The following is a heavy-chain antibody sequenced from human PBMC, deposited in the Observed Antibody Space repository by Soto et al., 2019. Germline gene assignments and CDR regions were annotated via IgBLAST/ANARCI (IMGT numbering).Heavy chain of an antibody. J-gene: IGHJ6*02. D-gene: IGHD3-3*01. CDR2: IYYSGTT. V-gene: IGHV4-30-4*01. CDR1: GGSINTGDYY. Sequence: TLSLPCTFSGGSINTGDYYWTWIRQPRGKGLEWIGYIYYSGTTYYNPSLKSRVSLSLDTSKNHFSLRLTSVTAADTAVYYCARGVDFEGFSPYGMDVRDPGTTVTVSS. CDR3: ARGVDFEGFSPYGMDV.